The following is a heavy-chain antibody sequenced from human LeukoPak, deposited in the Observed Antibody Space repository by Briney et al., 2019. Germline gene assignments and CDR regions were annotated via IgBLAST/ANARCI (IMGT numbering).Heavy chain of an antibody. D-gene: IGHD1-7*01. J-gene: IGHJ5*02. CDR1: GFTFSSFG. V-gene: IGHV3-33*01. CDR3: VRGVGVSRFNYLDP. Sequence: GRSLTLSCAASGFTFSSFGMHWVRQAPGKGLEWVAVIWYDASNKYYAGSVKDRFTISRDNCKNTLHLQMTSLRDDDTAVYYCVRGVGVSRFNYLDPWGQGTLVIVSS. CDR2: IWYDASNK.